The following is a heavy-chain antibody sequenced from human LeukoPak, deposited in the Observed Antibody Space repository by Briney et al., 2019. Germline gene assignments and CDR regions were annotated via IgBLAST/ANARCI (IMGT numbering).Heavy chain of an antibody. D-gene: IGHD3-22*01. J-gene: IGHJ1*01. V-gene: IGHV3-23*01. Sequence: GGSLRLSCAASGLTVSSYSMNWVRQAPGKGLEWVSAISGSGGSTYYADSVKGRFTISRDNSKNTLYLQMNSLRAEDTAVYYCAKDVTMIVVVIEEYFQHWGQGTLVTVSS. CDR2: ISGSGGST. CDR3: AKDVTMIVVVIEEYFQH. CDR1: GLTVSSYS.